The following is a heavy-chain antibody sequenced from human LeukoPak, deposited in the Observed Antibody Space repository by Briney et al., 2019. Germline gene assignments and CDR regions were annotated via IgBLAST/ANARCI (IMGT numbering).Heavy chain of an antibody. CDR1: GYTFTSYG. CDR3: ARVYYDILTGYRTFDY. CDR2: ISAYNGNT. Sequence: ASVKVSCKASGYTFTSYGISWVRQAPGQGLEWMGWISAYNGNTNYAQKLQGRVTMTTDTSTSTAYMELRSLRSDDTAVYYCARVYYDILTGYRTFDYWGQGTLVTVSS. J-gene: IGHJ4*02. V-gene: IGHV1-18*01. D-gene: IGHD3-9*01.